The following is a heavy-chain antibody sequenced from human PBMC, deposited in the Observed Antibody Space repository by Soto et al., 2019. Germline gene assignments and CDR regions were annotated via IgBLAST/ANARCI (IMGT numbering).Heavy chain of an antibody. CDR3: AKDGGREGYFGNWFDY. CDR1: GDTFSNYA. J-gene: IGHJ5*01. CDR2: IIPIFGTT. V-gene: IGHV1-69*13. Sequence: SVKVSCKASGDTFSNYATTRVRQAPGQGLEWLGRIIPIFGTTDYAQKFQGRVTITADESTTTAYMELSSLRSDDTAVYYCAKDGGREGYFGNWFDYWGRGTLVTVSS. D-gene: IGHD2-15*01.